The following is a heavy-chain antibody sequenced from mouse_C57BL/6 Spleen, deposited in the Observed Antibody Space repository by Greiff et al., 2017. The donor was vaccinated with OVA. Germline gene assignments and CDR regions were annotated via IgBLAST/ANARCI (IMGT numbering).Heavy chain of an antibody. CDR2: IWRGGST. V-gene: IGHV2-5*01. CDR1: GFSLTSYG. CDR3: AREDSSGPLFAY. J-gene: IGHJ3*01. D-gene: IGHD3-2*02. Sequence: VKLMESGPGLVQPSQSLSITCTVSGFSLTSYGVHWVRQSPGKGLEWLGVIWRGGSTDYNAAFMSRLSITKDNSKSQVFFKMNSLQADDTAIYYCAREDSSGPLFAYWGQGTLVTVSA.